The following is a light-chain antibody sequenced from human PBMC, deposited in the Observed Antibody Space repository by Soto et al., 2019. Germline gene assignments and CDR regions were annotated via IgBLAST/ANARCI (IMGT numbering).Light chain of an antibody. CDR3: QQYNTCPRT. J-gene: IGKJ1*01. CDR2: GAS. V-gene: IGKV3-15*01. CDR1: QSVSNN. Sequence: EIVMTQSPATLSVSPGERATLSCRASQSVSNNLAWYQQKPGQAPRLLIYGASTRATGIPARFSGSGSGTEFTLTVSSLQSEDFAFYYCQQYNTCPRTFGQGTKVEIK.